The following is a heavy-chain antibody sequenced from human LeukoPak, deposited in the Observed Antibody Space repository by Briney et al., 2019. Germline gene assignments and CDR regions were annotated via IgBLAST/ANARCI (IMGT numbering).Heavy chain of an antibody. J-gene: IGHJ4*02. D-gene: IGHD2-15*01. Sequence: ASVKVSCKASGYTFTIYDINGVRQATGQGLEWMGWMNPNSGNTGYAQKFQGRVTMTRNTSISTAYMELSGLRSEDTAVYYCARGAPGSYCSGGSCPYFDYWGQGTLVTVSS. CDR3: ARGAPGSYCSGGSCPYFDY. CDR1: GYTFTIYD. V-gene: IGHV1-8*01. CDR2: MNPNSGNT.